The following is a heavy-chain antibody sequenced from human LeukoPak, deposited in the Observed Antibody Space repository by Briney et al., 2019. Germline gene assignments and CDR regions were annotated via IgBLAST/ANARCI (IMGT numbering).Heavy chain of an antibody. CDR3: AKEGEWELQYYFDY. J-gene: IGHJ4*02. Sequence: GGSLRLSCAASGFTFSSYAMSWVRQAPGKGLEWVSAISGSGGSTYYADSVKGRFTISRDISKNTLYLQMNSLGAEDTAVYYCAKEGEWELQYYFDYWGQGTLVTVSS. D-gene: IGHD1-26*01. CDR1: GFTFSSYA. CDR2: ISGSGGST. V-gene: IGHV3-23*01.